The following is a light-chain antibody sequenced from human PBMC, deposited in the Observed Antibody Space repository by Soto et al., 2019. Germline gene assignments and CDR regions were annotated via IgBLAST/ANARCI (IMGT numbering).Light chain of an antibody. Sequence: EIVLTQSPGTLSLSPGERATLSCRASQSVRSGYLAWYQQKPGQAPRLLIYGASSTATGIPDRFSGSGSGTDFTLTISRLEPEDFAVYYCQQYGGSLTYTFGQGTKLES. CDR3: QQYGGSLTYT. J-gene: IGKJ2*01. V-gene: IGKV3-20*01. CDR1: QSVRSGY. CDR2: GAS.